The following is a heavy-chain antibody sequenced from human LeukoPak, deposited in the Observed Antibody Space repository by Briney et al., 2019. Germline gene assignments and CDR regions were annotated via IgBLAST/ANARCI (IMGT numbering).Heavy chain of an antibody. V-gene: IGHV3-23*01. Sequence: PGGSLRLSCAASGFTVSSNYMSWVRQAPGEGLQWVSGISGSGGERYYTESVKGRFTISRDNSKNTLYLQMNSLRAEDTAVYYCAKDYYALLWFGEFNRKYYFDYWGQGTLVTVSS. CDR3: AKDYYALLWFGEFNRKYYFDY. CDR1: GFTVSSNY. CDR2: ISGSGGER. D-gene: IGHD3-10*01. J-gene: IGHJ4*02.